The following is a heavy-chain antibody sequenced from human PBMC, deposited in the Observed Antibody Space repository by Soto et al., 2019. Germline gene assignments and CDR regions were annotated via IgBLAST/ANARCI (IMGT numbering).Heavy chain of an antibody. V-gene: IGHV3-13*01. Sequence: WGSLRLSCAASGFTFSSYDMHWVRQATGKGLEWVSAIGTAGDTYYPGSVKGRFTISRENAKNSLYLQMNSLRAGDTAVYYCARGAYSSSWYKAYYYGMDVWGQGTTVTVSS. J-gene: IGHJ6*02. CDR1: GFTFSSYD. CDR3: ARGAYSSSWYKAYYYGMDV. CDR2: IGTAGDT. D-gene: IGHD6-13*01.